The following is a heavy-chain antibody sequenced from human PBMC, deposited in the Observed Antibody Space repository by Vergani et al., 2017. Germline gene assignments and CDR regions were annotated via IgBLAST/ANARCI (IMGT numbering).Heavy chain of an antibody. J-gene: IGHJ6*03. Sequence: QLQLQESGPGLVKPSETLSLICTVSGGSISSSSYYWGWIRQPPGKGLEWIGYIYYSGSTNYNPSLKSRVTISVDTSKNQFSLKLSSVTAADTAVYYCARGGYDFWMGYPRDLGRDYYYYYYMDVWGKGTTVTVSS. CDR3: ARGGYDFWMGYPRDLGRDYYYYYYMDV. V-gene: IGHV4-61*05. CDR1: GGSISSSSYY. D-gene: IGHD3-3*01. CDR2: IYYSGST.